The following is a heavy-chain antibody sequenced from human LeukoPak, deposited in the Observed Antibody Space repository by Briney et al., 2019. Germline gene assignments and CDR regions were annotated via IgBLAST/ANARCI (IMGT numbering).Heavy chain of an antibody. V-gene: IGHV3-53*01. D-gene: IGHD1-20*01. J-gene: IGHJ5*02. CDR3: ARGSNWNDNWFDP. CDR1: GFTVSSNY. CDR2: IYSGGST. Sequence: GGSLRLSCAASGFTVSSNYMSWVRQAPGKGLEWVSVIYSGGSTYYADSVKGRSTISRDNSKNTLYLQMNSLRAEDTAVYYCARGSNWNDNWFDPWGQGTLVTVSS.